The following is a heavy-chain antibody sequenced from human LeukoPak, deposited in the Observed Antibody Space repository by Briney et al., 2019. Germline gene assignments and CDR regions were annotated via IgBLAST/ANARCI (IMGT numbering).Heavy chain of an antibody. V-gene: IGHV3-23*01. J-gene: IGHJ4*02. CDR1: GFTFSSYA. Sequence: PGGSLRLSCAASGFTFSSYAMGWVRQAPGKGLEWVSAISGSGGSTYYADSVKGRFTISRDNSKNTLYLQMNSLRAEDTAVYYCAKYQGGNDYGDYGFDYWGQGTLVTVSS. D-gene: IGHD4-17*01. CDR3: AKYQGGNDYGDYGFDY. CDR2: ISGSGGST.